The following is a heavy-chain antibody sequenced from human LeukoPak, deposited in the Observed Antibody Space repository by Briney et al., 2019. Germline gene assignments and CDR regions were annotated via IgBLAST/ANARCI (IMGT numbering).Heavy chain of an antibody. J-gene: IGHJ4*02. V-gene: IGHV6-1*01. Sequence: PSQTLSLTCAISGDSVFSNSAAWNWIRQSPSRGLEWLGRTYYRSKWYNDYAVSVKSRITINPDTSKNQFSLQLNSVTPEDTAVYYCARDREPQWLVTGGHFDYWGQGALVTVSS. CDR2: TYYRSKWYN. CDR1: GDSVFSNSAA. CDR3: ARDREPQWLVTGGHFDY. D-gene: IGHD6-19*01.